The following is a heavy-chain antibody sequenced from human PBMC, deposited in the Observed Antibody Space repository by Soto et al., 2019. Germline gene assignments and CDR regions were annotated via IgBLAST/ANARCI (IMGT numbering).Heavy chain of an antibody. CDR3: AKDKDWSGVYGMDV. CDR1: GFTFGNYW. V-gene: IGHV3-74*01. J-gene: IGHJ6*02. D-gene: IGHD3-3*01. CDR2: ISDYGRI. Sequence: PGGSLRLSCAASGFTFGNYWMHWVRQAPGKGLVWVSRISDYGRINYADSVKDRFIISRDDARSELYLQLNDLRVEDTATYYCAKDKDWSGVYGMDVWGQGTTVTVSS.